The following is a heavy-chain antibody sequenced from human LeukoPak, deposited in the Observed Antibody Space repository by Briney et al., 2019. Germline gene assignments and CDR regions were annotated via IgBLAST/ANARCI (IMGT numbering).Heavy chain of an antibody. CDR3: ATYSSLNTREFQY. D-gene: IGHD3-22*01. CDR2: IKEDGGEG. Sequence: GGSLRLSCAASGFTFSTYAMSWVRQAPGKGLEWVANIKEDGGEGYYVDSVKGRFTVSRDNAKNSLYLQLTSLRAEDTAVYYCATYSSLNTREFQYWGQGTLVTVSP. J-gene: IGHJ1*01. V-gene: IGHV3-7*01. CDR1: GFTFSTYA.